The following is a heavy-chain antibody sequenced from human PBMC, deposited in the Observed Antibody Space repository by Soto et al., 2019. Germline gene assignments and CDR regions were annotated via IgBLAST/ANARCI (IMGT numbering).Heavy chain of an antibody. V-gene: IGHV3-15*01. Sequence: EVQLVESGGGLVKPGGSLRLSCAASGFTFSNAWMSWVRQAPGKGLEWVGRIKSKTDGGTTDYAAPVKGRFTISRDDSKNTLYLQMNSLKTEDTAVYYCTTGCHADIVVVVAEIFPFDYWGQGTLVTVSS. J-gene: IGHJ4*02. CDR2: IKSKTDGGTT. D-gene: IGHD2-15*01. CDR3: TTGCHADIVVVVAEIFPFDY. CDR1: GFTFSNAW.